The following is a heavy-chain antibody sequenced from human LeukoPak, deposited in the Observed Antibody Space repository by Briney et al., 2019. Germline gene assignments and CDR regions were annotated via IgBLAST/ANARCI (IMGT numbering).Heavy chain of an antibody. J-gene: IGHJ4*02. CDR3: AKSSGYSGYDPFDY. CDR1: GFIFDDYA. CDR2: ITWGRDNL. Sequence: GGSLRLSCAVSGFIFDDYAMHWVRQAPGKGLEWVSGITWGRDNLAYVASVKGRFTISRDNSKNTLYLQMNSLRAEDTAVYYCAKSSGYSGYDPFDYWGQGTLVTVSS. V-gene: IGHV3-9*01. D-gene: IGHD5-12*01.